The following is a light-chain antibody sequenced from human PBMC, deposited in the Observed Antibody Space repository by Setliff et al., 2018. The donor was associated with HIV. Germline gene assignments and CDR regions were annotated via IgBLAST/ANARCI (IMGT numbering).Light chain of an antibody. CDR1: ASNIGANT. CDR3: STWDDNLNAKG. Sequence: QSVLTQPPSASGTPGQRVTISCSGSASNIGANTVTWYQQFPGTAPQLLIYINDHRPSGVPHRSSASKSGTTASLAISGLQSEDEADYYCSTWDDNLNAKGFGSGTKVTVL. J-gene: IGLJ1*01. CDR2: IND. V-gene: IGLV1-44*01.